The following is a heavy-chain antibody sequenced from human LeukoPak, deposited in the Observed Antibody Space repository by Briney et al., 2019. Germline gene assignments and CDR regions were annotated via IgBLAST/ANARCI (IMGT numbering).Heavy chain of an antibody. Sequence: ASVKVSCKASGYTFTSYGISGVRQAPGQGLEWMGWISAYNGNTNYAQKLQGRVTMTTDTSTSTAYMELRSLRSDDTAVYYCARDTINYDSSGYRDPLFDYWGQGTLVTVSS. CDR3: ARDTINYDSSGYRDPLFDY. V-gene: IGHV1-18*01. J-gene: IGHJ4*02. CDR2: ISAYNGNT. D-gene: IGHD3-22*01. CDR1: GYTFTSYG.